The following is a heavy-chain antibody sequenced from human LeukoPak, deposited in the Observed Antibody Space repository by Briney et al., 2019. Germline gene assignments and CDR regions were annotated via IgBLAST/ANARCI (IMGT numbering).Heavy chain of an antibody. CDR2: ISGSSSTK. CDR1: GFTFSSYD. V-gene: IGHV3-48*01. D-gene: IGHD1-26*01. CDR3: ARDRKSGEWDLVP. Sequence: GGSLRLSCAASGFTFSSYDMDWVRQAPGKGLEWVSYISGSSSTKYYADSVKGRFFISRDNAKNSLYLQMNSLRAEDTAVYYCARDRKSGEWDLVPWGQGTLVTVSS. J-gene: IGHJ4*02.